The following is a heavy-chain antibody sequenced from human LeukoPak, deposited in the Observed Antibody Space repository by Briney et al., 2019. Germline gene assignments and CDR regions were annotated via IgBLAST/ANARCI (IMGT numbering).Heavy chain of an antibody. CDR2: IRSSGSNI. CDR3: ARDSIAVAGTEFDF. V-gene: IGHV3-11*01. Sequence: PGGSLRLSCAASGFTFSVYYMSWIRQAPGKGLEWVSYIRSSGSNIYYADSVKGRFTISRDNAKNSLYLQMNSLRAEDTAVYYCARDSIAVAGTEFDFWGQGTLVTVSS. J-gene: IGHJ4*02. CDR1: GFTFSVYY. D-gene: IGHD6-19*01.